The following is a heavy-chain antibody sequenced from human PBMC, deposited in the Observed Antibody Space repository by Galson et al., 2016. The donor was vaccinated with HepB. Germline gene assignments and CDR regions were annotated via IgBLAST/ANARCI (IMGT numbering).Heavy chain of an antibody. CDR3: APRFEEVVRYYFYYGMDV. V-gene: IGHV1-69*06. CDR1: GGTFSSYA. CDR2: IIPIFDSA. J-gene: IGHJ6*02. D-gene: IGHD6-6*01. Sequence: SVKVSCKASGGTFSSYAVTWVRQAPGQGLEWMGVIIPIFDSAHYAQKFQGRVTLTADKSTSTAYMELKSLKSDDSAVYYCAPRFEEVVRYYFYYGMDVWGQGTTVIVSS.